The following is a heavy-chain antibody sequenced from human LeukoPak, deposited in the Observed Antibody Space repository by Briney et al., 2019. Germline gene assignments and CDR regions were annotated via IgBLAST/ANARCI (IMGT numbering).Heavy chain of an antibody. Sequence: ASVKVSCKASGYTFTDYYIHWVRQAPGQGLEWMGWINPNSGATKYAQNFQGRVTMTRATSISTAYMELSRLKASDTAMYYCARKLYSSGWLDYWGQGTLVTVSS. J-gene: IGHJ4*02. D-gene: IGHD6-19*01. CDR3: ARKLYSSGWLDY. CDR1: GYTFTDYY. V-gene: IGHV1-2*02. CDR2: INPNSGAT.